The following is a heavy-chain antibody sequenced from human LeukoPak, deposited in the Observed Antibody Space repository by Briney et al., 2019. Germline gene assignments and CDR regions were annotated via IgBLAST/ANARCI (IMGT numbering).Heavy chain of an antibody. CDR3: ARMGPPLRGVRYYYYMDV. J-gene: IGHJ6*03. V-gene: IGHV4-59*01. CDR2: IYYSGST. D-gene: IGHD3-10*01. CDR1: GGSISSYY. Sequence: SETLSLTCNVSGGSISSYYWSWIRQPPGRGLEWIGYIYYSGSTNYNPSLKCRVTISVDTSKNQFSLKLTSVTAADTAVYYCARMGPPLRGVRYYYYMDVWGKGTTVTVSS.